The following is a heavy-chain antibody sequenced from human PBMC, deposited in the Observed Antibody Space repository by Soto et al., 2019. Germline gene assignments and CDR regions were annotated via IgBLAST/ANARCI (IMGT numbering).Heavy chain of an antibody. D-gene: IGHD3-10*01. V-gene: IGHV1-69*02. CDR1: EGTFNSYT. Sequence: QVQLVQSGAEVKKPGSSVRVSCKASEGTFNSYTINWVRQAPGQGLEWVGRIIPMLGMSNYALRFQGRVTSTADKPTTTAYMVLNSLRSDDTAVYYCATSYGSGSRPFDHWGQGTLVTVSS. CDR3: ATSYGSGSRPFDH. J-gene: IGHJ4*02. CDR2: IIPMLGMS.